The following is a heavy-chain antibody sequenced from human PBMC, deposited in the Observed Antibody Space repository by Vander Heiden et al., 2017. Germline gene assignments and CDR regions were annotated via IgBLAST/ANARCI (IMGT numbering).Heavy chain of an antibody. V-gene: IGHV3-53*01. Sequence: EVQLLESGGGLIQHGGSLRLSCAAAGFTVSSNYMSWVRQARGKGLEWVSVIYSGGSTYYADSVKGRFTISRDNSKNTLYLQMNSLRAEDTAVYYCARGRASPFDYWGQGTLVTVSS. CDR1: GFTVSSNY. CDR2: IYSGGST. J-gene: IGHJ4*02. CDR3: ARGRASPFDY.